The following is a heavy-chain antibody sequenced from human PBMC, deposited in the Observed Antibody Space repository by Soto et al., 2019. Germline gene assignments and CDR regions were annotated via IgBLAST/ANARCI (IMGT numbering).Heavy chain of an antibody. Sequence: QVKLVQSGPEVKKPGASVKVSCKSSGYTFTSYGISWVRQAPGQGLEWMGWINAHNGRRNYEENFQDRVTMTTDTSTNTADRELRGLRSDDTAVYYCARVDGSLPPPDYWGQGTLVSVS. CDR2: INAHNGRR. D-gene: IGHD3-22*01. J-gene: IGHJ4*02. CDR3: ARVDGSLPPPDY. V-gene: IGHV1-18*01. CDR1: GYTFTSYG.